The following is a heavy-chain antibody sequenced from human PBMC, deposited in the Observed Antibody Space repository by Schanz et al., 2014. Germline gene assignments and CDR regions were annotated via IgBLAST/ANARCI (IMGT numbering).Heavy chain of an antibody. CDR1: GFTFSDYY. CDR2: ISSGGRNI. V-gene: IGHV3-11*04. J-gene: IGHJ4*01. D-gene: IGHD1-26*01. Sequence: QVYLVESGGDLVKPGGSLRLSCAASGFTFSDYYMAWIRQAPGKGLEWVSSISSGGRNISYADSLKGRFTISRDNARNSLYLQMNSLRAEDTAVYYCARYSGSHYWVDYWGHGTVVTVSS. CDR3: ARYSGSHYWVDY.